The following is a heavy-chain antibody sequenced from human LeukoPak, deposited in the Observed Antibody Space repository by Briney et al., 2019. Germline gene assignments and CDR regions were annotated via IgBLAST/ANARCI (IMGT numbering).Heavy chain of an antibody. CDR3: ARITRTGSGSFQIDH. V-gene: IGHV3-48*02. CDR2: ISHDSGAI. Sequence: GGSLRLSCAASGFSFSGHSMYWVRQAPGKGLEWISFISHDSGAIYYADSVKDRFTIARDNAKNSLSLQLNSLRDDDTAVYYCARITRTGSGSFQIDHWGQGTLVTVSS. D-gene: IGHD1-26*01. CDR1: GFSFSGHS. J-gene: IGHJ4*02.